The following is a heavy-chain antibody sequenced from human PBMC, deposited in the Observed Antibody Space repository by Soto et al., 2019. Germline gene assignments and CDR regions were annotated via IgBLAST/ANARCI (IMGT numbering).Heavy chain of an antibody. D-gene: IGHD3-22*01. CDR3: ARAHDSSGYYIFSIGY. CDR2: MSYDGSNK. V-gene: IGHV3-30-3*01. Sequence: QVQLVESGGGVVQPGRSLRLSCAASGFTFSSYAMHWVRQAPGKGLEWVAVMSYDGSNKYYADSVKGRFTISRDNSKNTLYLQMNSLRTEDTSEYYCARAHDSSGYYIFSIGYWGQGTLVTVSS. J-gene: IGHJ4*02. CDR1: GFTFSSYA.